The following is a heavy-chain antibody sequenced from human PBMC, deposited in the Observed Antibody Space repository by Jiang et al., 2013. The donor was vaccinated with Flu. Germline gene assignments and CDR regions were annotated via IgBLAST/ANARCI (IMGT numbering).Heavy chain of an antibody. CDR1: MG. J-gene: IGHJ4*02. Sequence: MGVSWIRQPPGKALEWLARIDLDDDKFFNTSLQSRLTISRDTSKNQVVLTMTNVDPVDTATYFCARTSSGWSFDYWGPGTLITVSS. CDR3: ARTSSGWSFDY. D-gene: IGHD6-13*01. V-gene: IGHV2-70*04. CDR2: IDLDDDK.